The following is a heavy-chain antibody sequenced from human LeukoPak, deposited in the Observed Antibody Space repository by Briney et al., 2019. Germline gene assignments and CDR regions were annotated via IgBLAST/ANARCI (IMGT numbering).Heavy chain of an antibody. CDR3: AREYSGGYRS. CDR2: ISSSSSTI. D-gene: IGHD1-26*01. CDR1: GFTFSSYS. Sequence: GGSLRLSCAASGFTFSSYSMNWVRQAPGKGLEWVSYISSSSSTIYYADTVKGRFTISRDNAKNSLYLQTNSLRAEDTAVYYCAREYSGGYRSWGQGTLVTVSS. J-gene: IGHJ5*02. V-gene: IGHV3-48*04.